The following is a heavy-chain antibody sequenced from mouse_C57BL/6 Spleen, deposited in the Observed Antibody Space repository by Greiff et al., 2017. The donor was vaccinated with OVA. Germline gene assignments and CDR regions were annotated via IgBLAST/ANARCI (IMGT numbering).Heavy chain of an antibody. CDR3: ARFPITTVVATYNWYFDV. CDR1: GYTFTSYW. J-gene: IGHJ1*03. CDR2: IDPSDSYT. Sequence: QVQLQQPGAELVMPGASVKLSCKASGYTFTSYWMHWVKQRPGQGLEWIGEIDPSDSYTNYNQKFKGKSNLNVDKSSSTAYMQLSSLTSEDSAGYYCARFPITTVVATYNWYFDVWGTGTTVTVSS. D-gene: IGHD1-1*01. V-gene: IGHV1-69*01.